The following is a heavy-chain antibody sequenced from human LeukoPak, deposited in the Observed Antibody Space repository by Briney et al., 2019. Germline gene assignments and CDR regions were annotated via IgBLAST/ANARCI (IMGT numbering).Heavy chain of an antibody. J-gene: IGHJ3*02. CDR2: IYTSGST. CDR3: AKPNGYGLTDI. CDR1: GGSISSYY. Sequence: SETLSLTCTVSGGSISSYYWSWIRQPAGKGLEWIGRIYTSGSTNYNPSLKSRVTMSVDTSTNQFSLKLSPVTAADTPVDYSAKPNGYGLTDIWGEGKMVTVSS. D-gene: IGHD3-10*01. V-gene: IGHV4-4*07.